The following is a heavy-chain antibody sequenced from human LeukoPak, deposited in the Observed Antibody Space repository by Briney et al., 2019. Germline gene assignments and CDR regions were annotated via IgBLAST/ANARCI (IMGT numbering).Heavy chain of an antibody. V-gene: IGHV3-74*01. J-gene: IGHJ4*02. CDR2: VSSDGSRT. CDR1: GVSFSTTW. Sequence: GGSLRLSCAASGVSFSTTWMHWVRQAPGKGLMWVSQVSSDGSRTYADSVKGRFTVSRDNNKDMVYLQMSSLRAEDTAVYYCATDGAYGLTHWGQGTLVTVSS. CDR3: ATDGAYGLTH. D-gene: IGHD3-16*01.